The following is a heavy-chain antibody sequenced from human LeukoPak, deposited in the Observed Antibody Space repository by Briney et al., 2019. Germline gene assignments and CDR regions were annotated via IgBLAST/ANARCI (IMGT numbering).Heavy chain of an antibody. CDR2: ISGSGAST. CDR3: AKVGYFFGYLYYFDN. D-gene: IGHD5-18*01. Sequence: PGGSLRLSCAASGFTFSSYAMSWVRQAPGKGLEWVSVISGSGASTSYADSVKGRFTIARDNSKNTLYLQVNSLRAEDTAVYYCAKVGYFFGYLYYFDNWGQGTLVTVSS. V-gene: IGHV3-23*01. CDR1: GFTFSSYA. J-gene: IGHJ4*02.